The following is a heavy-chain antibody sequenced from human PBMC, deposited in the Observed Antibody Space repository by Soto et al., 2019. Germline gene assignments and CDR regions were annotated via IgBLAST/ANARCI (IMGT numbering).Heavy chain of an antibody. V-gene: IGHV1-18*04. CDR1: GYTFTSYG. J-gene: IGHJ6*02. Sequence: ASVKVSCKASGYTFTSYGISWVRQAPGQGLEWMGWISAYNGNTNYAQKLQGRVTMTTDTSTSTAYMELRSLRSDDTAVYYCARRSSSTALYYYYGMDVWGQGTTVTVPS. CDR3: ARRSSSTALYYYYGMDV. CDR2: ISAYNGNT. D-gene: IGHD6-6*01.